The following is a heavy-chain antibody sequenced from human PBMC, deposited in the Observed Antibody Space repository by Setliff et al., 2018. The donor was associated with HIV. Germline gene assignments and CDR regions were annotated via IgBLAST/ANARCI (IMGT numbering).Heavy chain of an antibody. J-gene: IGHJ4*02. Sequence: LSLTCTISGGSISNYYWSWIRQPPGKGLEWIGCGYYSGITHYDPSLKSRVSISVDASKNQFSLRLNSVTVADTAVYFCARSSRGSLRDLDYWGPGTLVTVSS. CDR2: GYYSGIT. D-gene: IGHD2-21*02. CDR1: GGSISNYY. V-gene: IGHV4-59*08. CDR3: ARSSRGSLRDLDY.